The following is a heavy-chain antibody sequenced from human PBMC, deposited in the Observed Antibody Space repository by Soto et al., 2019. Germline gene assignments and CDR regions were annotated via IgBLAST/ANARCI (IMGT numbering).Heavy chain of an antibody. CDR1: GFTFSNAW. CDR3: TTGLSSIAARQGSPL. Sequence: GGSLRLSCAASGFTFSNAWMSWVRQAPGKGLEWVGRIKSKTDGGTTDYAAPVKGRFTISRDDSKNTLYLQMNSLKTEDTAVYYCTTGLSSIAARQGSPLWGRGTLVTVSS. V-gene: IGHV3-15*01. J-gene: IGHJ2*01. D-gene: IGHD6-6*01. CDR2: IKSKTDGGTT.